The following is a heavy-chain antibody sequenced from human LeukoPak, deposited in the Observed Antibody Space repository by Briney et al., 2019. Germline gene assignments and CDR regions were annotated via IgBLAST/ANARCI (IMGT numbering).Heavy chain of an antibody. CDR2: ISSRSNYI. J-gene: IGHJ6*02. Sequence: PGGSLRLSCVASGFTFSSYSMNRVRQAPGKGLEWVSAISSRSNYIYYADSVKGRFTISRDNAKNSLYVQMNSLRAEDTAVYYCARIVAAAPYGMDVWGQGTTVTVSS. D-gene: IGHD6-25*01. CDR1: GFTFSSYS. CDR3: ARIVAAAPYGMDV. V-gene: IGHV3-21*01.